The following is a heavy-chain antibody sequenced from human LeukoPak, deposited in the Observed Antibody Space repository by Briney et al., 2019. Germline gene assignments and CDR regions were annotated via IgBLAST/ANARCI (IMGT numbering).Heavy chain of an antibody. Sequence: ASVKVSCRVSGYTLTDLSIHWVRQAPGKGLEWLGGFDPEDGETVYAQKFQGRVTMTEDTSSDTAFMDLSGLRSEDTAIYYCATSPRVGATVFAFEYWGQGTLVTVSS. D-gene: IGHD1-26*01. CDR1: GYTLTDLS. CDR2: FDPEDGET. V-gene: IGHV1-24*01. J-gene: IGHJ4*02. CDR3: ATSPRVGATVFAFEY.